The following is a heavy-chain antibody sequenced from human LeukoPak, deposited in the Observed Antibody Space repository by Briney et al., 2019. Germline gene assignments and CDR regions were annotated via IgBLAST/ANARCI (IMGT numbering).Heavy chain of an antibody. CDR1: GFTFSSYA. Sequence: PGGPLRLSCAAYGFTFSSYAMSWVRQAPGKGLEWVSAISGSGGSTYYADSVKGRFTISRDNSKNTLYLQMNSLRAEDTAVYYCAMLRSGRVSDLDYCGQGTLVTVSS. D-gene: IGHD3-10*01. J-gene: IGHJ4*02. CDR2: ISGSGGST. CDR3: AMLRSGRVSDLDY. V-gene: IGHV3-23*01.